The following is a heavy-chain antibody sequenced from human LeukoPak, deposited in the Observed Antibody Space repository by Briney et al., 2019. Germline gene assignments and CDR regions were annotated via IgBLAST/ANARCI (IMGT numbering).Heavy chain of an antibody. CDR2: IYHSGST. CDR3: ARDISHSGGVTTELIWFDP. CDR1: GGSISSGGYY. J-gene: IGHJ5*02. Sequence: PSQTLSLTCTVSGGSISSGGYYWSWIRQPPGKGLEWIGYIYHSGSTYYNPSLKSRVTISVDRSKNQFSLKLSSVTAADTAVYSCARDISHSGGVTTELIWFDPWGQGTLVTVSS. V-gene: IGHV4-30-2*01. D-gene: IGHD1-26*01.